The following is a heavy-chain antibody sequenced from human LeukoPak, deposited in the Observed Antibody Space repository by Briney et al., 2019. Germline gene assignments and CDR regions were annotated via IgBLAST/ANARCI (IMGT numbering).Heavy chain of an antibody. V-gene: IGHV3-23*01. CDR1: GFTVSSNY. CDR3: AKDFYDSSGSRYDY. J-gene: IGHJ4*02. Sequence: GGSLRLSCAASGFTVSSNYMNWVRQAPGVGLEWVSAIDGGGGRTWHADSVRGRFTISRDNSKSTLFMQMNSLRAEDTAVYYCAKDFYDSSGSRYDYWGQGTLVTVSS. D-gene: IGHD3-22*01. CDR2: IDGGGGRT.